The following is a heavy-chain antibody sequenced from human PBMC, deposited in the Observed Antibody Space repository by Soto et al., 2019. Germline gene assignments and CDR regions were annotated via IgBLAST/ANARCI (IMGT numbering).Heavy chain of an antibody. CDR1: GGSISSYY. CDR3: ARWGYCSSTSCYGDAFDI. D-gene: IGHD2-2*01. CDR2: IYYSGST. V-gene: IGHV4-59*01. J-gene: IGHJ3*02. Sequence: SETLSLTCTVSGGSISSYYWSWIRQPPGKGLEWIGYIYYSGSTNYNPSLKSRVTISVDTSKNQFSLKLSSVTAADTAVYYCARWGYCSSTSCYGDAFDIWGQGTMVTVS.